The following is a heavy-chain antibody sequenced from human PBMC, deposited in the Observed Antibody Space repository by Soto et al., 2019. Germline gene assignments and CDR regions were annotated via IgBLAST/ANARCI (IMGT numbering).Heavy chain of an antibody. CDR2: ISDSGSTI. Sequence: QVKLVESGGGVVLPGGSLRLSCEASGFTFSDYYMIWVRQTPGKGLEWLSYISDSGSTIYYADSVRARFTIFRENAANSVYLQLDGLTDGDTAFYYCARGGSGWTRGGWLGPWGQGSLVTVSS. V-gene: IGHV3-11*01. CDR1: GFTFSDYY. J-gene: IGHJ5*02. D-gene: IGHD6-25*01. CDR3: ARGGSGWTRGGWLGP.